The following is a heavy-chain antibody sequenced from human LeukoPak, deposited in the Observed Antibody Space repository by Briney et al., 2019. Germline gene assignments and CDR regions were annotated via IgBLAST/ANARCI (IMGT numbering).Heavy chain of an antibody. CDR2: ISSSGNTI. J-gene: IGHJ4*02. V-gene: IGHV3-11*01. CDR3: ARDRDYYYDSSGYYLGY. CDR1: GFTFSDYY. Sequence: GGSLRLSCAASGFTFSDYYMSWIRQAPGKGLEWVSYISSSGNTIYYVDSVKGRFTISRNNAKKSLYLQMNSLRAEDTAVYYCARDRDYYYDSSGYYLGYWGQGTLVTVSS. D-gene: IGHD3-22*01.